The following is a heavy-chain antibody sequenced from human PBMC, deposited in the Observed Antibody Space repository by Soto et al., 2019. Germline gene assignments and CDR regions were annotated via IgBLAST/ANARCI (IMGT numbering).Heavy chain of an antibody. D-gene: IGHD2-2*02. V-gene: IGHV1-69*13. Sequence: SVKVSCKASGGTFSSYAISWVRQAPGQGLEWMGGIIPIFGTANYAQKFQGRVTITADESTSTAYMELSSLRSEDTAVYYCARGGGFLTCSSTSCYRRDAPPYYFDYWGQGTLVTVSS. CDR3: ARGGGFLTCSSTSCYRRDAPPYYFDY. CDR1: GGTFSSYA. J-gene: IGHJ4*02. CDR2: IIPIFGTA.